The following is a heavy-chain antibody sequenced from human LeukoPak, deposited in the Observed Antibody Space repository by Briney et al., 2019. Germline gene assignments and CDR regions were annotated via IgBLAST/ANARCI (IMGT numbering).Heavy chain of an antibody. J-gene: IGHJ4*02. CDR3: VKDLRSDFMGVLSRYLSY. Sequence: GGSLRLSCSASGFTFSSFAMHWVRQAPGKGLEYVAAISRNGGSTHYADSVKGRFTISRDNSKSTLYLQMSSLRAEDTAVYLCVKDLRSDFMGVLSRYLSYWGQGTLVTVSS. V-gene: IGHV3-64D*09. CDR2: ISRNGGST. D-gene: IGHD2/OR15-2a*01. CDR1: GFTFSSFA.